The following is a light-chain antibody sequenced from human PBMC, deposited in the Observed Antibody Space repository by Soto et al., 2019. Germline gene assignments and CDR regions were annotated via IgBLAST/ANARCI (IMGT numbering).Light chain of an antibody. CDR1: QSVVYSDGNAY. CDR2: TVS. J-gene: IGKJ1*01. V-gene: IGKV2-30*01. Sequence: VVMTQSPPSLPVTLGQPASISCRSSQSVVYSDGNAYLNWFQQRPGQSPRRLIYTVSNRDSGVPVRFSGDGSGTDFTLKISRVEPEDVGIYYCMQGTHWPPTFGQGTKVEI. CDR3: MQGTHWPPT.